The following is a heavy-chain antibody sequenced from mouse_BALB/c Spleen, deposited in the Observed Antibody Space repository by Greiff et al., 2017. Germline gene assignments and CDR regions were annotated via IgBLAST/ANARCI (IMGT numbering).Heavy chain of an antibody. CDR2: IDPANGNT. CDR1: GFNIKDTY. J-gene: IGHJ3*01. Sequence: EVQVVESGAELVKPGASVKLSCTASGFNIKDTYMHWVKQRPEQGLEWIGRIDPANGNTKYDPKFQGKATITADTSSNTAYLQLSSLTSEDTAVYYCATYYGNYGAWFAYWGQGTLVTVSA. V-gene: IGHV14-3*02. D-gene: IGHD2-10*01. CDR3: ATYYGNYGAWFAY.